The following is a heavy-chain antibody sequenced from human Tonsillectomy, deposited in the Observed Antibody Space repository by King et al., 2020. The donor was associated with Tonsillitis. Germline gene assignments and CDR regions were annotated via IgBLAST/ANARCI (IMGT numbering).Heavy chain of an antibody. J-gene: IGHJ6*03. CDR2: INHSGST. CDR1: GGSFSGYY. D-gene: IGHD3-3*01. CDR3: ARGVLRFLEWSADPIYYYYYMDV. V-gene: IGHV4-34*01. Sequence: QVQLQQWGAGLLKPSETLSLTCAVYGGSFSGYYWSWIRQPPGKGLEWIGEINHSGSTNYNPSLKSRVTISVDTSKNQFSLKLSSVTAADTAVYYCARGVLRFLEWSADPIYYYYYMDVWGKGTTVTVSS.